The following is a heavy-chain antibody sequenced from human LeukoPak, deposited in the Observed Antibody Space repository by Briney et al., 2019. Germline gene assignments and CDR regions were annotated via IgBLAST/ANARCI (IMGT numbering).Heavy chain of an antibody. CDR2: IKTDGSQI. Sequence: GGSLRLSCAASGFTFSSYSKNWVRQAPGKGLEWVANIKTDGSQIYYVDSVKGRFTISRDNAKNSLYLQMNSLRAEDTAVYYCARDLNWETYWGQGTLVSVSS. V-gene: IGHV3-7*01. D-gene: IGHD7-27*01. CDR3: ARDLNWETY. CDR1: GFTFSSYS. J-gene: IGHJ4*02.